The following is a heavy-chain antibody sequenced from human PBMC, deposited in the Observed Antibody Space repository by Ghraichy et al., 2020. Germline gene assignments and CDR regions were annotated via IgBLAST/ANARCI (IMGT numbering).Heavy chain of an antibody. CDR3: ARGRVVPAAMRGWFDP. Sequence: SETLSLTCAVYGGSFSGYYWSWIRQPPGKGLEWIGEINHSGSTNYNPSLKSRVTISVDTSKNQFSLKLSSVTAADTAVYYCARGRVVPAAMRGWFDPWGQGTLVTVSS. CDR2: INHSGST. D-gene: IGHD2-2*01. CDR1: GGSFSGYY. J-gene: IGHJ5*02. V-gene: IGHV4-34*01.